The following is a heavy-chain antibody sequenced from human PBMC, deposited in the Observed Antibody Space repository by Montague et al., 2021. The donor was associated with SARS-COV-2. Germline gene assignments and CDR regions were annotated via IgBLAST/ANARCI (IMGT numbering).Heavy chain of an antibody. J-gene: IGHJ4*02. V-gene: IGHV3-48*03. CDR3: ARDGRFGELDY. CDR2: ISSSGSTI. D-gene: IGHD3-10*01. Sequence: SLRLSCAASGFTFRTYEMNWVRQAPGKGLEWVSYISSSGSTIYYPDSVKGRFTISRDNAKNSLYLQMNSLRAEDTAVYYCARDGRFGELDYWGQGTLVTVST. CDR1: GFTFRTYE.